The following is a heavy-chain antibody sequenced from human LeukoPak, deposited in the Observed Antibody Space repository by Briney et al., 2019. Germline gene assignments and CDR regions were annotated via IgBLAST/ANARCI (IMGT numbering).Heavy chain of an antibody. CDR2: LYYSGST. V-gene: IGHV4-39*07. J-gene: IGHJ4*02. CDR1: GGSISSRSHS. Sequence: SETLSLTCTVSGGSISSRSHSWGWIRQPPGKGLEWIGSLYYSGSTYYNPSLKSRVTISVDTSKNQFSLKLSSVTAADTAVYYCAREPEGEGTTYYDFWSGYYGGNHLDYWGQGTLVTVSS. D-gene: IGHD3-3*01. CDR3: AREPEGEGTTYYDFWSGYYGGNHLDY.